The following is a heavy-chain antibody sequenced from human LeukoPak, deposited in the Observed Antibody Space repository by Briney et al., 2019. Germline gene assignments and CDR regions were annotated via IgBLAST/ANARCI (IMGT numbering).Heavy chain of an antibody. J-gene: IGHJ3*02. CDR3: ARDRARVGTMVDGFEI. D-gene: IGHD1-1*01. CDR1: GYTFTGQY. Sequence: ASVKVSCKASGYTFTGQYMHWVRQAPGQGLEWMGWINPNSGATNYAQKFQGRVTMTRDTSITTAYMELGRLISDDTAVYYCARDRARVGTMVDGFEIWGQGTVVTVSS. CDR2: INPNSGAT. V-gene: IGHV1-2*02.